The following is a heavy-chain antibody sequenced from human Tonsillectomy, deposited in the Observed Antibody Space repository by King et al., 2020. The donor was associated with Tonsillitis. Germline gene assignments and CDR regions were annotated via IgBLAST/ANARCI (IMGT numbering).Heavy chain of an antibody. Sequence: VQLVESGGGLVKPGGSLRLSCAASGFSFSRYSMAWVRQAPGKGLEWVSSISSGNGYIYYADSVKGRFIISRDNAKNSLYLLMNSLRAEDTAVYYCARDWGDGRQVPLDHWGQGTLVTVSS. CDR3: ARDWGDGRQVPLDH. CDR1: GFSFSRYS. V-gene: IGHV3-21*01. J-gene: IGHJ4*02. CDR2: ISSGNGYI. D-gene: IGHD5-24*01.